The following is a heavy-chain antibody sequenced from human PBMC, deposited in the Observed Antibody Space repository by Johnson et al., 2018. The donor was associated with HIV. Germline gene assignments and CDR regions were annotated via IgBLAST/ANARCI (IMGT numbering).Heavy chain of an antibody. V-gene: IGHV3-11*04. Sequence: QVQLVESGGGVVQPGRSLRLSCAASGFTFSDYYMSWIRQAPGQGLEWVSYISSSGSTIYYADSVKGRFTLSRDNAKNSLYLQMNSLRAEDTAVYYCARDQGYPEPAFDIWGQGTMVTVSS. CDR3: ARDQGYPEPAFDI. CDR1: GFTFSDYY. CDR2: ISSSGSTI. D-gene: IGHD1-14*01. J-gene: IGHJ3*02.